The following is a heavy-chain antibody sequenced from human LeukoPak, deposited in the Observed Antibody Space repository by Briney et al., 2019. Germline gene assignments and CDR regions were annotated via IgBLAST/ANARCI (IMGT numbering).Heavy chain of an antibody. J-gene: IGHJ3*02. D-gene: IGHD6-6*01. CDR3: ARGPSIAARYDAFDI. V-gene: IGHV3-48*03. Sequence: GGSLRLSCAASEFTSTSYELNWVRQAPGQGLEWVSYISSSGNTISYADSVKGRFTISRDNAKNSLYLQVISLRAEDTAVYYCARGPSIAARYDAFDIWGQGTMVTVSS. CDR2: ISSSGNTI. CDR1: EFTSTSYE.